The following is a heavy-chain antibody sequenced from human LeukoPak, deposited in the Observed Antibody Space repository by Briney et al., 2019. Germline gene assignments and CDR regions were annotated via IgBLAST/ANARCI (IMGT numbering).Heavy chain of an antibody. D-gene: IGHD2-15*01. V-gene: IGHV3-30*02. Sequence: GGSLRLSCAASGFTFSSYGMHWVRQAPGKGLEWVAFIRSDGSNKYYADSVKGRFTISRDNSKNTLYLQMNSLRAEDTAVYYCAKDLACSGGSCYYGYMDVWGKGTTVTVSS. CDR1: GFTFSSYG. CDR2: IRSDGSNK. CDR3: AKDLACSGGSCYYGYMDV. J-gene: IGHJ6*03.